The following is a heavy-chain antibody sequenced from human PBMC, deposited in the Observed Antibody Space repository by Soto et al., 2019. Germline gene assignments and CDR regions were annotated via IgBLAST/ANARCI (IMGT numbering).Heavy chain of an antibody. D-gene: IGHD7-27*01. J-gene: IGHJ4*02. CDR2: IYYSGST. CDR3: ARVSGALWGFDY. Sequence: SETLSLTCTVSGGSISSGGYYWSWIRQHPGKGLEWIGYIYYSGSTYYNPSLKSRVTISVDTSKNQFSLELSSVTAADTAVYYCARVSGALWGFDYWGQGTLVTVSS. CDR1: GGSISSGGYY. V-gene: IGHV4-31*03.